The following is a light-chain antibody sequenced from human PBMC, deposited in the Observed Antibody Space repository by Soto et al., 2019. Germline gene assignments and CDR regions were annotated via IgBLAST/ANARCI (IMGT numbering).Light chain of an antibody. CDR3: CSYAGSYWNV. V-gene: IGLV2-11*01. CDR1: SSDVGGYNY. J-gene: IGLJ1*01. CDR2: DVS. Sequence: LTQPRSVSGSPGQSVTISCTGTSSDVGGYNYVSWYQQHPGKAPKLMIYDVSKRPSGVPDRFSGSKSGNTASLTISGLQAEDEADYYCCSYAGSYWNVFRTGTEVPVL.